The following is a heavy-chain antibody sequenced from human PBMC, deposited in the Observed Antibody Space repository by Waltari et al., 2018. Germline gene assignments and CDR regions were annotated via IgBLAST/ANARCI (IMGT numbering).Heavy chain of an antibody. CDR1: GFTFSSYS. CDR2: ISSSSSTI. D-gene: IGHD1-1*01. Sequence: EVQLVESGGGLVQPGGSLRLSCAASGFTFSSYSMNWVRQAPGKGLEWVSYISSSSSTIYYADSVKGRFTISRDNAKNSLYLQMNSLRAEDTAVDYCARGTTVAYDYWGQGTLVTVSS. CDR3: ARGTTVAYDY. V-gene: IGHV3-48*04. J-gene: IGHJ4*02.